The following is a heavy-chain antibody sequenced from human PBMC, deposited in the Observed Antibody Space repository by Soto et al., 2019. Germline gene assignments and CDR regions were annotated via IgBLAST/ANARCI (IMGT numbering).Heavy chain of an antibody. CDR3: AGRRLGGSTIY. D-gene: IGHD2-15*01. J-gene: IGHJ4*02. CDR2: ISHTGNT. V-gene: IGHV4-4*02. Sequence: QVQLQESGPGLLEPSGTLSLTCDVSGASVNSGHWWTWVRQPPGKGLEWIGEISHTGNTNYSPSLKCRMTVSLDKSQNQFSLTLTSVTAADTACYYCAGRRLGGSTIYLGQGTLVTVS. CDR1: GASVNSGHW.